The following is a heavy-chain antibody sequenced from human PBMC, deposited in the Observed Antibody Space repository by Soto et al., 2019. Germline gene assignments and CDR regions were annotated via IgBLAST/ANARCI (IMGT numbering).Heavy chain of an antibody. CDR2: IYHNGST. CDR3: AALDSDNNNWSPYGMDV. Sequence: SETLSLTCGVSGGSISSSDWWSWVRQPPGKGLEWIGEIYHNGSTNYNPSLKSRVTISVDKSKNQFSLKLSSVTATDTAVYYCAALDSDNNNWSPYGMDVWGQGTTVTVS. V-gene: IGHV4-4*02. D-gene: IGHD1-1*01. CDR1: GGSISSSDW. J-gene: IGHJ6*02.